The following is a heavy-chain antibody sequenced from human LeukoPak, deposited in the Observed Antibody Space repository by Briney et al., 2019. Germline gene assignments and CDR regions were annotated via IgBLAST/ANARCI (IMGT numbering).Heavy chain of an antibody. CDR2: IYYSGST. CDR3: ARGRILTGYYMRIRFHYYMDV. J-gene: IGHJ6*03. CDR1: GGSISSSSYY. Sequence: SETLSLTCTVSGGSISSSSYYWGWIRQPPGKGLEWIGSIYYSGSTYYNPSLKSRVTISVDTSKNQLSLKLSSVTAADTAVYYCARGRILTGYYMRIRFHYYMDVWGKGTTVTVSS. V-gene: IGHV4-39*07. D-gene: IGHD3-9*01.